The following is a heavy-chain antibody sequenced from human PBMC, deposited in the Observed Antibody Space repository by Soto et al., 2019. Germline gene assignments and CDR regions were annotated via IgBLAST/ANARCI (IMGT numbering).Heavy chain of an antibody. Sequence: GGSLRLSCAASGFTFSSYSMNWVRQAPGKGLEWVSSISSSSSYIYSADSVKGRFTISRDNAKDSLYLQMNSLRAEDTAIYYCARRDPGAYFQHWGQGTLVTVSS. CDR1: GFTFSSYS. J-gene: IGHJ1*01. V-gene: IGHV3-21*01. CDR3: ARRDPGAYFQH. CDR2: ISSSSSYI. D-gene: IGHD1-26*01.